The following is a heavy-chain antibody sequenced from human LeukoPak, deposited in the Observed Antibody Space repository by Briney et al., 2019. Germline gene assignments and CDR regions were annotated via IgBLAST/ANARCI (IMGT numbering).Heavy chain of an antibody. CDR3: ARDLPYNYFDY. V-gene: IGHV4-39*07. CDR1: GVSISSTSYY. D-gene: IGHD5-24*01. CDR2: MYYSGST. J-gene: IGHJ4*02. Sequence: SETLSLTCTVSGVSISSTSYYWGWIRQPPGKGLEWIGGMYYSGSTYYNPSLKSRVTISIDTSKNQFSLKLSSVTAADTAVYYCARDLPYNYFDYWGQGTLVTVSS.